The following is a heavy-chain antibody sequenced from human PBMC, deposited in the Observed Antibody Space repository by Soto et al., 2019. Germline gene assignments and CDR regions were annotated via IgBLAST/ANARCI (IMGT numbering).Heavy chain of an antibody. J-gene: IGHJ3*01. V-gene: IGHV3-30*18. CDR2: ISLDGNIE. CDR3: AKKRSAMYGPTDALDV. Sequence: QVQLVESGGDVVQPGRSLRLSCAASGFTFSTYGMHWVRQAPGKGLEWVAVISLDGNIENYADSMKGRFTISRDNSKNTVSLQMNSLRAEDTAVYYCAKKRSAMYGPTDALDVWGQGTVVTVSS. CDR1: GFTFSTYG. D-gene: IGHD2-8*01.